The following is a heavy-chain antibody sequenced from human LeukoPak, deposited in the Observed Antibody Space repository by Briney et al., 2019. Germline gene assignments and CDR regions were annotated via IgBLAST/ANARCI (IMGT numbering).Heavy chain of an antibody. J-gene: IGHJ3*02. V-gene: IGHV4-61*02. CDR3: ARDGTYYYDSSGLNAFDI. Sequence: PSETLSLTCTVSGGSISSGSYYWSWIRPPAGKGLEWIGRIYTSGSTNYNPSLKSRVTISVDTSKNQFSLKLSSVTAADTAVYYCARDGTYYYDSSGLNAFDIWGQGTMVTVSS. CDR1: GGSISSGSYY. CDR2: IYTSGST. D-gene: IGHD3-22*01.